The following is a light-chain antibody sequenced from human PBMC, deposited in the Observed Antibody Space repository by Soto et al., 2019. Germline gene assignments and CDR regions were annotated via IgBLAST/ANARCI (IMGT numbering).Light chain of an antibody. CDR2: GAS. Sequence: EIVMTQSPGTLSLSPGATATLSCRASQSVSSSYLAWYQQKPGQAPRLLIYGASSRATGIPDRFSGSGSGTDLTITISRLEPEDVEVYDCQQYGSSPRTFGQGTRLEIK. CDR1: QSVSSSY. J-gene: IGKJ5*01. CDR3: QQYGSSPRT. V-gene: IGKV3-20*01.